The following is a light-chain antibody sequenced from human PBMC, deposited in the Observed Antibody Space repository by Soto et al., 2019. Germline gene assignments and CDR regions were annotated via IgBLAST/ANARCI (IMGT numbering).Light chain of an antibody. V-gene: IGKV1-5*02. CDR1: QSIDRW. CDR3: QQYHTYPWT. CDR2: DAS. Sequence: IPLTPSPSSLSAFLGYGCTIIFGASQSIDRWLAWYQQRPGKAPKVLIFDASSLESGVPSRFSGSGSGTEFTLSISGLQPDDFATYYCQQYHTYPWTFGQGTKVDNK. J-gene: IGKJ1*01.